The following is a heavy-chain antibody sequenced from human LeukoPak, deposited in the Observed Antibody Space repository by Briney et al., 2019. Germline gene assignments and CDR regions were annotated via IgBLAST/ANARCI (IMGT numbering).Heavy chain of an antibody. CDR2: INPNSGGT. CDR3: AKNYYVSGRYYNPGGY. CDR1: GYTFTDYY. V-gene: IGHV1-2*02. D-gene: IGHD3-10*01. J-gene: IGHJ4*02. Sequence: ASVKVSFKASGYTFTDYYMHWVRQAPGQGLEWMGWINPNSGGTNYAQRFQGRVTMTRDTSISTAYMELSRLRSDDTAVYYCAKNYYVSGRYYNPGGYWGQGTLVTVSS.